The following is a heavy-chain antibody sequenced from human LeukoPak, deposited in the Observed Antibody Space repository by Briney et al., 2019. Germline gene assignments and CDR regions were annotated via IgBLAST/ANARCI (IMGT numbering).Heavy chain of an antibody. Sequence: SQTLSLTCTVSGGSISSGSYYWSWIRQPAGKGLEWIGRIYTSGSTNYNPSLKSRVTISVDTSKNQFSLKLSSVTAADTAVYYCARDYGSGSYYAFDIWGQGTMVTVSS. J-gene: IGHJ3*02. V-gene: IGHV4-61*02. CDR1: GGSISSGSYY. D-gene: IGHD3-10*01. CDR3: ARDYGSGSYYAFDI. CDR2: IYTSGST.